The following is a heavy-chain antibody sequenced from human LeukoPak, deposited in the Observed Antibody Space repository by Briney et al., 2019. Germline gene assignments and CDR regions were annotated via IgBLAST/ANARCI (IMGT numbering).Heavy chain of an antibody. CDR2: ISSSGSTI. D-gene: IGHD3-22*01. CDR3: ARKYYYDSSGYYSPLRGYYYYMDV. J-gene: IGHJ6*03. Sequence: PGGSLRLSCAASGFTFSSYWMSWVRQAPGKGLEWVSYISSSGSTIYYADSVKGRFTISRDNAKNSLYLQMNSLRAEDTAVYYCARKYYYDSSGYYSPLRGYYYYMDVWGKGTTVTVSS. V-gene: IGHV3-48*04. CDR1: GFTFSSYW.